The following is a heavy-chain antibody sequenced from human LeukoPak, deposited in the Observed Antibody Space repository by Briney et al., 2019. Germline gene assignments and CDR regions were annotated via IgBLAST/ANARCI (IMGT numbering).Heavy chain of an antibody. CDR3: ARDVVGANDY. D-gene: IGHD1-26*01. V-gene: IGHV3-48*01. Sequence: GRSLRLSCAASGFTFSSYSMNWVRQAPGKGLEWVSYISSSSSTIYYADSVKGRFTISRDNAKNSLYLQMNSLRAEDTAVYYCARDVVGANDYWGQGTLVTVSS. CDR1: GFTFSSYS. J-gene: IGHJ4*02. CDR2: ISSSSSTI.